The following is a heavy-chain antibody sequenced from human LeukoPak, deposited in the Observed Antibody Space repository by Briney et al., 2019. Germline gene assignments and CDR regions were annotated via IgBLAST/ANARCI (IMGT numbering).Heavy chain of an antibody. CDR3: ARDIVATWPGIDL. J-gene: IGHJ3*01. Sequence: GGSLRLSCRGSGFTFSNYEMNWVRQAPGKGLEWVSFIYNGATYYADSVKGRFVTSRDDANSLVFLQMNRLRVDDTAVYYCARDIVATWPGIDLWGQGTMVTVSS. V-gene: IGHV3-48*03. CDR1: GFTFSNYE. CDR2: IYNGAT. D-gene: IGHD5-12*01.